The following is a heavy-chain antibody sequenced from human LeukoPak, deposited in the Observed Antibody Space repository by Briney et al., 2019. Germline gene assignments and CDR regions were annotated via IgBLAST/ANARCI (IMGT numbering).Heavy chain of an antibody. CDR2: ISSSGSTI. V-gene: IGHV3-48*03. D-gene: IGHD3-3*01. CDR3: ARVTIFGVVNNHFDY. CDR1: GFTFSSYE. J-gene: IGHJ4*02. Sequence: SGGSLRLSCAASGFTFSSYEMNWVRQAPGKGLEWVSYISSSGSTIYYADSVKGRFTISRDNAKNSLYLQMNSLRAEDTAVYYCARVTIFGVVNNHFDYWGQGTLVTVSS.